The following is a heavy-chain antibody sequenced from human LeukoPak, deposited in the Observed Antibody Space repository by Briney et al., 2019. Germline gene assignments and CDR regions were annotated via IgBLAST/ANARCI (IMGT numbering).Heavy chain of an antibody. CDR2: ISYDGSNK. J-gene: IGHJ4*02. V-gene: IGHV3-30-3*01. CDR1: GFTFSSYA. D-gene: IGHD4-23*01. Sequence: PGGSLRLSCAASGFTFSSYAMHWVRQAPGKGLEWVAVISYDGSNKYYADSVKGRFTISRDNSKNTLYLQMNSLRAEDTAVYYCARETPSRYFDYWGQGTPVTVSS. CDR3: ARETPSRYFDY.